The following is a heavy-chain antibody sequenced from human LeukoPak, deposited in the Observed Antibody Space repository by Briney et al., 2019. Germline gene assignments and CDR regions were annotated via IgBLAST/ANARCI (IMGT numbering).Heavy chain of an antibody. CDR2: INHSGST. CDR3: ASGSYTAHPYYYYYYYMDV. CDR1: GGSFSGYY. D-gene: IGHD1-26*01. V-gene: IGHV4-34*01. Sequence: SETLSLTCAVHGGSFSGYYWSWIRQPPGKGLEWIGEINHSGSTNYNPSLKSRVTISVDTSKNQFSLKLSSVTAADTAVYYCASGSYTAHPYYYYYYYMDVWGKGTTVTVSS. J-gene: IGHJ6*03.